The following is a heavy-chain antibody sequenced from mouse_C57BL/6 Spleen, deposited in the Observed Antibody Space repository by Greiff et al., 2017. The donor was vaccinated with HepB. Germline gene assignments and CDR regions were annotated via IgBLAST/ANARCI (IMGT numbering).Heavy chain of an antibody. D-gene: IGHD6-5*01. J-gene: IGHJ2*01. CDR1: GYTFTSYW. CDR3: ARSYASGDY. Sequence: QVQLKESGAELVKPGASVKLSCKASGYTFTSYWMQWVKQRPGQGLEWIGEIDPSDSYTNYNQKFKGKATLTVDTSSSTAYMQLSSLTSEDSAVYYCARSYASGDYWGQGTTLTVSS. CDR2: IDPSDSYT. V-gene: IGHV1-50*01.